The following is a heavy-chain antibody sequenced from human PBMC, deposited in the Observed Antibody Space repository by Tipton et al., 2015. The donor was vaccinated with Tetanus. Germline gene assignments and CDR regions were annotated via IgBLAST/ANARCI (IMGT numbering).Heavy chain of an antibody. CDR3: ARAAGFLGLTHDF. V-gene: IGHV4-30-4*01. CDR1: GGSVSGGDYH. Sequence: TLSLTCTVSGGSVSGGDYHWSWIRKPPGKDLEWIGYIYQTGTTYYNPSLKGRVTISMDRSNTQFSLRLDSLTAADTAVYYCARAAGFLGLTHDFWGRGTLVSVSS. D-gene: IGHD2/OR15-2a*01. J-gene: IGHJ4*02. CDR2: IYQTGTT.